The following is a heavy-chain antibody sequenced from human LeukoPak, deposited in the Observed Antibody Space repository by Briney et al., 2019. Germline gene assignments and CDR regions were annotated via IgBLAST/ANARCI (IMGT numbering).Heavy chain of an antibody. Sequence: GTLSLTCAVSGGSISSSNWWSWVRQPPGKGLEWVATIKPDGSEKHYVDSVRGRFTISRVNAENSLYLQMNNLRVEDTAVYHCTKGGFATSWYWIYWGQGTLVTVSS. D-gene: IGHD2-2*01. J-gene: IGHJ4*02. CDR1: GGSISSSNW. CDR2: IKPDGSEK. CDR3: TKGGFATSWYWIY. V-gene: IGHV3-7*03.